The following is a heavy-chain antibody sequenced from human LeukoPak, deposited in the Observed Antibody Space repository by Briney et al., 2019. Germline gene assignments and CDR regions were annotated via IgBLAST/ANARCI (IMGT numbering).Heavy chain of an antibody. CDR2: ISSSSSYI. CDR3: ARGTSGGAEDY. J-gene: IGHJ4*02. Sequence: GALRLSCAVSGFTFRSYWMTWVRQAPGKGLEWVSSISSSSSYIYYADSVKGRFTISRDNAKNSLYLQMNSLRAEDTAVYYCARGTSGGAEDYWGQGTLVTVSS. CDR1: GFTFRSYW. D-gene: IGHD1-26*01. V-gene: IGHV3-21*01.